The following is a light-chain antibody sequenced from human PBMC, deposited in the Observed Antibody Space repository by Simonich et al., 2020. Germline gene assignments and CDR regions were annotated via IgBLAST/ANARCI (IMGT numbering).Light chain of an antibody. CDR1: QSVFYSSNNKNY. Sequence: DIVMTQSPDSLAVSLGERATINCKSSQSVFYSSNNKNYLAWYPQKPGQPPKLLIYCASTRESGVPDRFSGSGSGTDFTLTISSLQAEDVAVYYCQQYYSTPPAFGQGTKLEIK. J-gene: IGKJ2*01. CDR3: QQYYSTPPA. V-gene: IGKV4-1*01. CDR2: CAS.